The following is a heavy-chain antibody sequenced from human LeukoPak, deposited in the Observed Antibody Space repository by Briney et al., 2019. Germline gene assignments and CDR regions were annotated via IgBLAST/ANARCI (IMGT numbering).Heavy chain of an antibody. D-gene: IGHD6-19*01. J-gene: IGHJ6*03. CDR2: ISSSGSTI. Sequence: GGSLRLSCAGSGFTFSNAWMNWVRQAPGKGLEWVSYISSSGSTIYYADSVKGRFTISRDNAKNSLYLQMNSLRAEDTAVYYCAKTLAVAGRYYYCYMDVWGKGTTVTISS. CDR3: AKTLAVAGRYYYCYMDV. V-gene: IGHV3-48*04. CDR1: GFTFSNAW.